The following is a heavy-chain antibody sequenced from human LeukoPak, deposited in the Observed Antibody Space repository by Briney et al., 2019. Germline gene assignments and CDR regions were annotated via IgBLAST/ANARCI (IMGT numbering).Heavy chain of an antibody. J-gene: IGHJ4*02. CDR3: AVLYFYDSDGSYYPQNY. D-gene: IGHD3-22*01. V-gene: IGHV3-21*01. CDR2: ISSRGTDT. Sequence: PGGSLRLSCETSGFAFTSYNLTWVRQAPGRGLEWVSCISSRGTDTYYADSVKGRFTVSRDNGKKSVSLQMNSLRAEDTAIYYCAVLYFYDSDGSYYPQNYWGQGTLVSVSS. CDR1: GFAFTSYN.